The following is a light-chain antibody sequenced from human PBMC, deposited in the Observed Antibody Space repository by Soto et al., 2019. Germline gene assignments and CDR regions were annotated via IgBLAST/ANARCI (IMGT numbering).Light chain of an antibody. V-gene: IGLV2-14*01. CDR1: SSDVGYYNY. Sequence: QSALTQPASVSGSLGQSITISCTGSSSDVGYYNYVSWYQQHPGKVPKLIIYDGNNRPSGVSNRFSGSTTGSTAALTISGLQAEDEADYYCSSYTTRGHLFGGGTKVTVL. CDR2: DGN. J-gene: IGLJ2*01. CDR3: SSYTTRGHL.